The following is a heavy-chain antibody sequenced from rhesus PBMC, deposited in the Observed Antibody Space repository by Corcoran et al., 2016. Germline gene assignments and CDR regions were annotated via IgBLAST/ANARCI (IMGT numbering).Heavy chain of an antibody. CDR2: IYGSEASN. J-gene: IGHJ4*01. CDR3: ARGRSIAAALDY. Sequence: QVQLQESGPGLVKPSETLSLTCAVSGYSIRSNYWNWIRQPPGKGRAWIGGIYGSEASNYLNPSLKSRVTLSVDTSKTQFSLKLSSVTAADTAVYSCARGRSIAAALDYWGQGVLVTVSS. V-gene: IGHV4S14*01. D-gene: IGHD6-31*01. CDR1: GYSIRSNY.